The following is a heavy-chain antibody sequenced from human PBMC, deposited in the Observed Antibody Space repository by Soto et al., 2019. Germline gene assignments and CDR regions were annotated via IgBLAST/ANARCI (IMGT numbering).Heavy chain of an antibody. Sequence: QVQLVQSGAEVKKPGSSVKVSCKASGGTFSTYTIIWVRQAPGQGLEWMGRILPMLDITNSAQRFQGRGTIAADKSTSTAYLELSSLRSEDTAVYYCTLGSWSAETFEIWGRGTMVTVSS. CDR3: TLGSWSAETFEI. D-gene: IGHD6-13*01. J-gene: IGHJ3*02. CDR2: ILPMLDIT. V-gene: IGHV1-69*02. CDR1: GGTFSTYT.